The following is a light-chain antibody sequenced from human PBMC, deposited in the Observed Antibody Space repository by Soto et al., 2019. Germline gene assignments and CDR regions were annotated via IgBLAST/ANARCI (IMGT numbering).Light chain of an antibody. V-gene: IGLV2-14*01. Sequence: QSVRTQPASVSGTPGQTITISCTGTSCDIGIYTRISWYQQHPAEAPPLIIYEAADRPSGVSNRFSGATSGNTASLTISEVQAEDDDDYYCSSYRNNSPSACVFGTGTKVTVL. CDR3: SSYRNNSPSACV. CDR2: EAA. J-gene: IGLJ1*01. CDR1: SCDIGIYTR.